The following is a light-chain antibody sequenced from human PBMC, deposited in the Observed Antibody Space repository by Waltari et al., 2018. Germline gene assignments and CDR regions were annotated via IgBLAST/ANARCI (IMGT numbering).Light chain of an antibody. V-gene: IGKV1-5*03. CDR3: QQYNSYSYT. Sequence: DIQMTQSPSTLSASVGDRVTITCRASPSISSVLAWYQQKPGKAPKLLIYKASSLESGVPSRYSGSGSGTEFTLTISSLQPDDFATYYCQQYNSYSYTFGQGTKLEIK. CDR2: KAS. CDR1: PSISSV. J-gene: IGKJ2*01.